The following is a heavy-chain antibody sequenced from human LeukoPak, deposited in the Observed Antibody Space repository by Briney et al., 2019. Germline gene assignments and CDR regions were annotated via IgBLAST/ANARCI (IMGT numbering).Heavy chain of an antibody. V-gene: IGHV4-61*02. CDR2: INTSGST. CDR3: ARVTPYYYYMDV. CDR1: GGSFSSGTYF. Sequence: PSQTLSLTCTVSGGSFSSGTYFWSWLRQPAGKGPEWIGRINTSGSTEYNPSLKSRVTISVDTSKNQFSLKLSSVTAADTAVYYCARVTPYYYYMDVWGKGTTVTVSS. J-gene: IGHJ6*03.